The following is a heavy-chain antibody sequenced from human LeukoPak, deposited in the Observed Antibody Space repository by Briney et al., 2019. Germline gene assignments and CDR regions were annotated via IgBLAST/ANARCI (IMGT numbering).Heavy chain of an antibody. J-gene: IGHJ4*02. Sequence: ASVKVSCKVSGYTLTELSMHWVRQAPGKGLEWMGGFDPEDGETIYAQKFQGRVTMTEDTSTGTAYMEVSSMRPEDPAVYYCATDVGGREYYDFWSGWVYWGQGTLVTVSS. D-gene: IGHD3-3*01. CDR3: ATDVGGREYYDFWSGWVY. CDR1: GYTLTELS. CDR2: FDPEDGET. V-gene: IGHV1-24*01.